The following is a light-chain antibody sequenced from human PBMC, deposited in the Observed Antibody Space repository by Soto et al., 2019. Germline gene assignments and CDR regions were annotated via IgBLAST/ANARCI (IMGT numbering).Light chain of an antibody. V-gene: IGKV1-8*01. J-gene: IGKJ4*01. CDR3: QQYYNYPLT. CDR2: SAS. Sequence: AIRMTQSPSSFSASTGDTVTITCRASQSVSNSLAWYQQKPGKAPKLLIHSASTLQSGVPSRFSGSGSGTDFTLTISCLQSDDFATYSCQQYYNYPLTFGGGTKVEIK. CDR1: QSVSNS.